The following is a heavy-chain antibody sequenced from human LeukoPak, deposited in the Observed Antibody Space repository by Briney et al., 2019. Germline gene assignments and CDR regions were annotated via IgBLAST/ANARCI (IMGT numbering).Heavy chain of an antibody. V-gene: IGHV3-30-3*01. D-gene: IGHD2-15*01. CDR1: GFTFSNHA. CDR3: ARDRSGYCSGGDCYLLSAFDI. CDR2: ISYDGGHK. Sequence: GRSLRLSCAASGFTFSNHAMHWVRQAPGKGLEWVTFISYDGGHKYYADSVKGRLIISRDNSKNTLYLQMNSLRAEDTAVYYCARDRSGYCSGGDCYLLSAFDIWGQGTTVTVSS. J-gene: IGHJ3*02.